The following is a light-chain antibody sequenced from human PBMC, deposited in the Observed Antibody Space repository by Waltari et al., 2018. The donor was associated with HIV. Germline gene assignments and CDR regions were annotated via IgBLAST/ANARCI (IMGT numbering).Light chain of an antibody. Sequence: NELTQPPSVPVLPGQTARSTCSGDAMPKKYGFLYQQKSGQAPVLVIYEDSKRPSGIPERFSGSSSWIMASLTISGAQVENEADYYCYSTDSSGNPSFGGGTKLAVL. V-gene: IGLV3-10*01. CDR3: YSTDSSGNPS. J-gene: IGLJ2*01. CDR1: AMPKKY. CDR2: EDS.